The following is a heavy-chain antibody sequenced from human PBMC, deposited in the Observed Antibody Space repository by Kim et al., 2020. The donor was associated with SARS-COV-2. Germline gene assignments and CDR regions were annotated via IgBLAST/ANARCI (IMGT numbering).Heavy chain of an antibody. J-gene: IGHJ6*02. D-gene: IGHD6-13*01. Sequence: GGSLRLSCAASGFTFSSYAMSWVRQAPGKGLEWVSVIYSGGSSTYYADSVKGRFTISRDNSKNTLYLQMNSLRAEDTAVYYCAGVFERKPYYYYGMDVWGQGTTVTVSS. CDR2: IYSGGSST. CDR3: AGVFERKPYYYYGMDV. V-gene: IGHV3-23*03. CDR1: GFTFSSYA.